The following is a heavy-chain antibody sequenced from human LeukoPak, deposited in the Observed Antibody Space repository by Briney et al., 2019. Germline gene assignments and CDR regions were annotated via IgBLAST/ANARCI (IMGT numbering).Heavy chain of an antibody. D-gene: IGHD2-2*01. CDR2: ISWKGDTT. CDR1: GFTFNNYA. J-gene: IGHJ4*02. V-gene: IGHV3-20*01. CDR3: ARHRCSSTTCSFDS. Sequence: GGSLRLSCAASGFTFNNYAMTWVRQTPGKGPEWVSLISWKGDTTAYAESVRGRLTISRDNAKNSLYLHMNSLRPEDTAFYHCARHRCSSTTCSFDSWGQGSLVTVSS.